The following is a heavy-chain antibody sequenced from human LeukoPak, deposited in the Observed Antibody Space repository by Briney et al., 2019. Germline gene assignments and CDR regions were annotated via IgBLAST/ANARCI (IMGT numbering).Heavy chain of an antibody. V-gene: IGHV3-20*04. D-gene: IGHD2-21*01. Sequence: RSGGSLRLSWAVSGFTLDDYCMKWVRHRRGGGREWVSSMNGKGGSRDYEDSVGGRFTISSDNAKNSLYLQMNSLRAEDTTFYYCARDLWRAFDYWGQGTLVTVSS. J-gene: IGHJ4*02. CDR1: GFTLDDYC. CDR3: ARDLWRAFDY. CDR2: MNGKGGSR.